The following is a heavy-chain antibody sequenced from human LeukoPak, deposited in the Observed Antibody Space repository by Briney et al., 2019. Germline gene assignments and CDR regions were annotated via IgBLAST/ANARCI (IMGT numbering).Heavy chain of an antibody. D-gene: IGHD5-18*01. CDR2: IYYSGST. V-gene: IGHV4-59*01. CDR3: ARVNVDTAMVDY. CDR1: GGSISSYY. Sequence: SETLSLTCTVSGGSISSYYWSWIRQPPGKGLEWIGYIYYSGSTNYNPSLKSRVTISVDTSKNQFSLKLSSVTAADTAVYYCARVNVDTAMVDYWGQGTLITVSS. J-gene: IGHJ4*02.